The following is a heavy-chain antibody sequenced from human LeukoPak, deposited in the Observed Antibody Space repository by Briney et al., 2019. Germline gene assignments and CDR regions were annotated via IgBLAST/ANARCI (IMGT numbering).Heavy chain of an antibody. CDR2: ISSSSSYI. D-gene: IGHD4-11*01. V-gene: IGHV3-21*01. CDR1: GFTFSSYS. Sequence: PGGSLRLSCAASGFTFSSYSMNWVRQAPGKGLEWVSSISSSSSYIYYADSVKGRFTISRDNAKNSLYLQMNSLRAEDTAVYYCARDRSPVTTSSFDYWGQGTLVTVSS. J-gene: IGHJ4*02. CDR3: ARDRSPVTTSSFDY.